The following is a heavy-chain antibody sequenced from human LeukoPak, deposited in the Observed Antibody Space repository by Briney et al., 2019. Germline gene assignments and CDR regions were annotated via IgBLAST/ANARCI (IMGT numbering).Heavy chain of an antibody. J-gene: IGHJ4*02. CDR3: ARGRTYYYGSGSLSYFDY. CDR2: INPNSGGT. D-gene: IGHD3-10*01. V-gene: IGHV1-2*02. CDR1: GYTFTGYY. Sequence: ASVKVSCKASGYTFTGYYMHWVRQAPGQGLEWMGWINPNSGGTNYAQKFQGRVTMTRDTSISTAYMELSRLRSDDTAVYYCARGRTYYYGSGSLSYFDYWGQGTLVTVSS.